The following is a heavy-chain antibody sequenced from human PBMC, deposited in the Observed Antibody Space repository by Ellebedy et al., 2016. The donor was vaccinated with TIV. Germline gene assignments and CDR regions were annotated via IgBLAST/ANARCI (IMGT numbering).Heavy chain of an antibody. CDR2: ITGTGGGDNT. CDR3: VRDRPNSWFDP. Sequence: GESLKISCAASGFTFSTFAMSWVRQAPGKELEWVSTITGTGGGDNTYYAASVKGRFTISRDNSKNTVSLQMNSLRVEDTAVYYCVRDRPNSWFDPWGQGTLVTVSS. V-gene: IGHV3-23*01. D-gene: IGHD4-23*01. J-gene: IGHJ5*02. CDR1: GFTFSTFA.